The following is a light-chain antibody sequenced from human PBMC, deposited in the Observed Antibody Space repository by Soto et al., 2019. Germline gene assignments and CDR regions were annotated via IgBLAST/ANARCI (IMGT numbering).Light chain of an antibody. Sequence: DIQMTQSPRTLSASVGDRVTITCRASQSISNFLAWYQQKPGNAPRLLLYRASTLKSGVPSRFSGSRSETEFTLTISSLQPDDFATYFCQQYDNYHWTFGQGTKVDIK. CDR3: QQYDNYHWT. CDR2: RAS. J-gene: IGKJ1*01. V-gene: IGKV1-5*03. CDR1: QSISNF.